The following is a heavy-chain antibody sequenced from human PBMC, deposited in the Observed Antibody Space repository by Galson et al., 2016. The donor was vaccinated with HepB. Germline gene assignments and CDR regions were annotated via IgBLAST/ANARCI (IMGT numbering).Heavy chain of an antibody. V-gene: IGHV3-7*03. J-gene: IGHJ4*02. CDR1: GFRISHYW. Sequence: LRLSCAASGFRISHYWMTWVRQGPGKRLEWLANINRDGSHIYYADSVKGRFAISRDNAGNSLFLQMNNLRTQDTAVYYCAGGRYDPLPNVTPVVIGASEFWGQGTPVTVSS. CDR2: INRDGSHI. CDR3: AGGRYDPLPNVTPVVIGASEF. D-gene: IGHD4-23*01.